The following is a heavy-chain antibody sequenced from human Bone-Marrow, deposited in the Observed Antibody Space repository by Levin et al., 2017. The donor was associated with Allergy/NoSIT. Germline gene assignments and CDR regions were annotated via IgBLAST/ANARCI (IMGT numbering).Heavy chain of an antibody. V-gene: IGHV3-23*01. Sequence: LSLTCAASGFTFSSYAMSWVRQAPGKGLEWVSAISGSGGSTYYADSVKGRFTISRDNSKNTLYLQMNSLRAEDTAVYYCARVDTAMVTSPVFDYWGQGTLVTVSS. CDR2: ISGSGGST. D-gene: IGHD5-18*01. CDR3: ARVDTAMVTSPVFDY. J-gene: IGHJ4*02. CDR1: GFTFSSYA.